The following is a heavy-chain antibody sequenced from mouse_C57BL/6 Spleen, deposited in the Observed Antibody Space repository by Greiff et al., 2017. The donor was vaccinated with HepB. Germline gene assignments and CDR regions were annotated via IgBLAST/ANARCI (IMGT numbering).Heavy chain of an antibody. J-gene: IGHJ2*01. V-gene: IGHV14-4*01. CDR3: TPFGYYYGPPCY. D-gene: IGHD1-1*01. CDR2: IDPENGDT. Sequence: EVQLQQSGAELVRPGASVKLSCTASGFNIKDDYMHWVKQRPEQGLEWIGWIDPENGDTEYASKFQGKATITADTSSNTAYLQLSSLTSEDTAVYYCTPFGYYYGPPCYWGQGTTLTVSS. CDR1: GFNIKDDY.